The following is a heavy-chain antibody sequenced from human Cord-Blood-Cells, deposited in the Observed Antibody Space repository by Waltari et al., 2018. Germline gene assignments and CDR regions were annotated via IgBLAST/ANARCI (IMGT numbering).Heavy chain of an antibody. J-gene: IGHJ5*02. CDR2: IYYRGGS. V-gene: IGHV4-30-4*01. D-gene: IGHD2-2*01. CDR1: GGSISSGDYY. Sequence: QVQLQESGPGLVKPSQTLSLPCTVSGGSISSGDYYWSWIRQPPGKGQEWIGYIYYRGGSDYSPSLKRRVTISVDTSKNQFSLKLSSVTAAGAAVYYCARGVVVPAAAYNWFDPWGQGTLVTVSS. CDR3: ARGVVVPAAAYNWFDP.